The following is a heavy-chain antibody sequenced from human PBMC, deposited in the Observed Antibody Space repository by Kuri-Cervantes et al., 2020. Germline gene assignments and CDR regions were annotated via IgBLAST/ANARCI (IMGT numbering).Heavy chain of an antibody. CDR2: IYYSGST. CDR1: GGSISSGGYY. V-gene: IGHV4-31*03. D-gene: IGHD3-22*01. J-gene: IGHJ3*02. Sequence: SETLSLTCTVSGGSISSGGYYWSWIRQHPGKGLEWIGYIYYSGSTYYNPSLKSRVTISVDTSKDQFSLKLNSVTAADTAVYYCAAGAVYYDSSGYPNDHDAFDIWGQGTMVTVSS. CDR3: AAGAVYYDSSGYPNDHDAFDI.